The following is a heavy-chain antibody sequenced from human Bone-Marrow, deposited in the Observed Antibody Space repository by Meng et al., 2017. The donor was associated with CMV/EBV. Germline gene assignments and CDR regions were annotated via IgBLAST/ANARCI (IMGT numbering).Heavy chain of an antibody. Sequence: GESLKISCAATGSTFSTYSMSWVRQAPGKGLEWVSSISSSSSYIYYADSVKGRFTISRDNAKNSLYLQMNSLRAEDTAVYYCARINGPFWSGSFQHWGQGTLVTVSS. J-gene: IGHJ1*01. V-gene: IGHV3-21*01. D-gene: IGHD3-3*01. CDR3: ARINGPFWSGSFQH. CDR1: GSTFSTYS. CDR2: ISSSSSYI.